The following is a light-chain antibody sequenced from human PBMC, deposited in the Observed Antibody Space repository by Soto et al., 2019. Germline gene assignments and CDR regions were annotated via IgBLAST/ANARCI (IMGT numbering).Light chain of an antibody. CDR3: QQYSGYSRT. V-gene: IGKV1-5*03. Sequence: DIQMTQSPSTLSASVGDRVTITCRASQSISSWLAWYQQKLGKAPKLLIYKASTLESGVPSRFSGSGSGTEFTLTISSLQPDDFATYYCQQYSGYSRTFGQGTKVDIK. CDR2: KAS. CDR1: QSISSW. J-gene: IGKJ1*01.